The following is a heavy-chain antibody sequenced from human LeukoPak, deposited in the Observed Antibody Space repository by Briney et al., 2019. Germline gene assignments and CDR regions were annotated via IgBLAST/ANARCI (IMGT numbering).Heavy chain of an antibody. Sequence: GGSLPLSCAASGFTFRAFNMNWLRPAAGKGLEWISFITSGSTTIHYANSVKGRFTISRDNAKNSLYLQMNSLRDEDTAVYYCARVPSGYYKDYWGQGTLVTVSS. J-gene: IGHJ4*02. CDR2: ITSGSTTI. V-gene: IGHV3-48*02. D-gene: IGHD3-22*01. CDR3: ARVPSGYYKDY. CDR1: GFTFRAFN.